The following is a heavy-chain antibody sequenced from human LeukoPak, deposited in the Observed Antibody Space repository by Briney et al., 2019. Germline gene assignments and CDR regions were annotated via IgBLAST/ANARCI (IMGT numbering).Heavy chain of an antibody. CDR2: SFDGGNS. J-gene: IGHJ6*03. D-gene: IGHD3-22*01. CDR1: GVSISNTVYY. Sequence: SETLSLTCTVSGVSISNTVYYWGWIRQAPGKGLEWIGTSFDGGNSYYNPSLKSRVTMSVGGSKNQFSLTLASVTAADTAVYYCATTSGYRNYYYYYIDVWGKGTTVTVSS. V-gene: IGHV4-39*01. CDR3: ATTSGYRNYYYYYIDV.